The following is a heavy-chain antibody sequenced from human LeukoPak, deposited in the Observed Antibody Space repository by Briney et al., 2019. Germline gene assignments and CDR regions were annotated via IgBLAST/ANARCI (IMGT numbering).Heavy chain of an antibody. J-gene: IGHJ4*02. Sequence: PGGSLRLSCAASEFIFSSYGMSWVRQAPGKGLEWVSAISASGGGTYYADSVKGRFTISRDNSRNTLYLQMNSLRAEDTAIYYCAKKVTPGALLYGPFDYWGQGTLVTVSS. D-gene: IGHD4-23*01. CDR3: AKKVTPGALLYGPFDY. CDR1: EFIFSSYG. CDR2: ISASGGGT. V-gene: IGHV3-23*01.